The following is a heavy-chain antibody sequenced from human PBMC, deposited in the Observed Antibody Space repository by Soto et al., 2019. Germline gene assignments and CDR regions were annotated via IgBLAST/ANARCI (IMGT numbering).Heavy chain of an antibody. J-gene: IGHJ1*01. Sequence: SETLSLTCTASGGSISSGDYYWSWMRQHPGKGLEWIGYIFYSGSTYYNPSLKSRVTISVDTSSNQFSLKLTSVTAADPAVYYCARGRGIGTYPQDFQPWGRGTLVTVSS. CDR1: GGSISSGDYY. CDR2: IFYSGST. D-gene: IGHD1-1*01. V-gene: IGHV4-31*03. CDR3: ARGRGIGTYPQDFQP.